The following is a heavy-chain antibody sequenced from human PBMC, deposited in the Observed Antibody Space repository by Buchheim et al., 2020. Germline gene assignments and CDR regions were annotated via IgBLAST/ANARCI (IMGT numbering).Heavy chain of an antibody. J-gene: IGHJ6*02. Sequence: QVQLVESGGGVVQPGRSLRLSCVASGFSFSSFGMHWVRQAPGKGLEWVALISYDGSDKYYADAVKGRFTISRDNSKNTLYLQMNSLRAEDTAVYYCAKMYGNNYADDGMDVWGQGT. V-gene: IGHV3-30*18. D-gene: IGHD4-11*01. CDR2: ISYDGSDK. CDR1: GFSFSSFG. CDR3: AKMYGNNYADDGMDV.